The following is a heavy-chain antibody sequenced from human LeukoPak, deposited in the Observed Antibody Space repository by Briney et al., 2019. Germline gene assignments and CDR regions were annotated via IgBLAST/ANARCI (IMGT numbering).Heavy chain of an antibody. CDR3: ARAPSRKDCSGGSCYSVWFDP. CDR1: GGTFSIYA. J-gene: IGHJ5*02. V-gene: IGHV1-69*06. D-gene: IGHD2-15*01. Sequence: SVTVSFKSSGGTFSIYAISWVRQAPGQGLEWMGGIIPIFGTANYAQKFQGRVTITADKSTSTAYMELSSLRSDDTAVYYCARAPSRKDCSGGSCYSVWFDPWGQGTLVTVSS. CDR2: IIPIFGTA.